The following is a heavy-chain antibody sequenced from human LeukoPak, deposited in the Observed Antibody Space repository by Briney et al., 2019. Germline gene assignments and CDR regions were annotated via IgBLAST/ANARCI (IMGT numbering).Heavy chain of an antibody. CDR2: ISSSGSTI. Sequence: GGSLRLSCAASGFTFSDYYMSWIRQAPGKGLEWVSYISSSGSTIYYADSVKGRFTISRDNSKNTLYLQMNSLRAEDTAVYYCAKGLLGYCSGGSCFAGAFDIWGQGTMVTVSS. V-gene: IGHV3-11*01. D-gene: IGHD2-15*01. J-gene: IGHJ3*02. CDR3: AKGLLGYCSGGSCFAGAFDI. CDR1: GFTFSDYY.